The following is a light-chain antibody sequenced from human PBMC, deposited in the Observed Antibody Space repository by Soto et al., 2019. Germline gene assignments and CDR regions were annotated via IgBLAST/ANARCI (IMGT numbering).Light chain of an antibody. CDR3: QQRSNWPPYT. J-gene: IGKJ2*01. CDR1: QRVSSY. V-gene: IGKV3-11*01. Sequence: EIVLTQSPATLSLSPGERATLSCRASQRVSSYLAWYQQKPGQAPRLLIYDASNRATGIPARFSGSGSGTDFPLTSSSLEPEDFAVYYCQQRSNWPPYTFGQGTKLEIK. CDR2: DAS.